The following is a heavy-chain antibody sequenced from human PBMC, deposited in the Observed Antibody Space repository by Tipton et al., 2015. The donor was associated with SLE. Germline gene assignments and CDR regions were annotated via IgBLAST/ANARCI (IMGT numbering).Heavy chain of an antibody. CDR3: ARSLDTFDV. CDR1: GGSISSPY. CDR2: VSYSGNT. J-gene: IGHJ3*01. Sequence: TLSLTCTVSGGSISSPYCSWIRQPPGQGLEWIGFVSYSGNTHYNPSLQSRLTISVDRSKNQFSLNLRSVTAADTAVYYCARSLDTFDVWGQGTMVTVSS. V-gene: IGHV4-59*08.